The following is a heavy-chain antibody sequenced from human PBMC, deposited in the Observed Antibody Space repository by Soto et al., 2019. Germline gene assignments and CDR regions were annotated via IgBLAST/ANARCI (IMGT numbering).Heavy chain of an antibody. CDR3: ASSRITMVPYGMDV. V-gene: IGHV1-18*01. J-gene: IGHJ6*02. CDR2: ISAYNGNT. Sequence: ASVKVSCKASGYTFTSYGISWVRQAPGQGLEWMGWISAYNGNTNYAQKLQGRVTMTTDTSTSTAYMELRSLRSEDTAVYYCASSRITMVPYGMDVWGQGTTVTVSS. D-gene: IGHD3-10*01. CDR1: GYTFTSYG.